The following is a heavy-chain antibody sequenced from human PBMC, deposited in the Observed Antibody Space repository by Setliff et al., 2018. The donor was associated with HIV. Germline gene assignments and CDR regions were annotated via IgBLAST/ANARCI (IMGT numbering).Heavy chain of an antibody. J-gene: IGHJ3*01. CDR1: GDSISSSACY. CDR3: ARVIASGYNFWSGYPFDALDV. Sequence: PSETLSLTCTVSGDSISSSACYWGWVRQPPGKGLEWIGSIYYSGTAYYNPSLRSRVTILVDTSNNNFSLKLNSVTAADTAMYHCARVIASGYNFWSGYPFDALDVWGQGTMVTVSS. D-gene: IGHD3-3*01. CDR2: IYYSGTA. V-gene: IGHV4-39*07.